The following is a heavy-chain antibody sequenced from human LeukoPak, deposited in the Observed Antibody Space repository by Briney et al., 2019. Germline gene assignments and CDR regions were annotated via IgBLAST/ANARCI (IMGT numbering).Heavy chain of an antibody. CDR1: GGSISSSNW. Sequence: PSGTLSLTCAVSGGSISSSNWWSWVRQPPGKGLEWIGEIYHSGSTNYNPSLKSRVTISVDKSKNQFSLKLSSVTAADTAVYYCARQYGDIVVVVAALDYWGQGTLVIVSS. V-gene: IGHV4-4*02. D-gene: IGHD2-15*01. J-gene: IGHJ4*02. CDR2: IYHSGST. CDR3: ARQYGDIVVVVAALDY.